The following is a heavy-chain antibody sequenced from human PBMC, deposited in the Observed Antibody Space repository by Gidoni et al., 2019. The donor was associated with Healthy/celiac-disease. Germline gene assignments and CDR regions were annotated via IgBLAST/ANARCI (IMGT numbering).Heavy chain of an antibody. D-gene: IGHD6-6*01. Sequence: QVQLQESGPGLVKPSETLSLTCTVSGGSISSYYWSWIRQPPGKGLEWIGYIYYSGSTNYNPSLKSRVTISVDTSKNQFSLKLSSVTAADTAVYYGARDLRIAARPSAFDIWGQGTMVTVSS. CDR2: IYYSGST. CDR1: GGSISSYY. J-gene: IGHJ3*02. CDR3: ARDLRIAARPSAFDI. V-gene: IGHV4-59*01.